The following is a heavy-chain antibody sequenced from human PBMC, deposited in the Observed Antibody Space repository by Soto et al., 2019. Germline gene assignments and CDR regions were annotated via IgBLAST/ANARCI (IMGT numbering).Heavy chain of an antibody. Sequence: PGGSLRLSCAASGFTFSSYSMNWVRQAPGKGLEWVSYISSSSSTIYYADSVKGRFTISRDNAKNSLYLQMNSLRDEDTAVYYCARVQRLRPTVTYQVYYYYGMDVWGQGTTVTVSS. CDR3: ARVQRLRPTVTYQVYYYYGMDV. J-gene: IGHJ6*02. V-gene: IGHV3-48*02. CDR1: GFTFSSYS. D-gene: IGHD4-17*01. CDR2: ISSSSSTI.